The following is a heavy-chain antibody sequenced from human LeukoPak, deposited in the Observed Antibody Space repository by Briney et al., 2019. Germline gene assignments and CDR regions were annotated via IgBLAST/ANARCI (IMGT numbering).Heavy chain of an antibody. V-gene: IGHV1-46*01. CDR3: ARSEYSKSIWFDP. CDR2: INPSGGTT. CDR1: GFKFTNFY. D-gene: IGHD6-6*01. Sequence: GASVKISCKASGFKFTNFYFHWVRQAPGQGLEWMGIINPSGGTTNYAQKFQGNITMTRDTSTSTVYMEMTSLTSEDTAVYYCARSEYSKSIWFDPWGQGTLVTVPS. J-gene: IGHJ5*02.